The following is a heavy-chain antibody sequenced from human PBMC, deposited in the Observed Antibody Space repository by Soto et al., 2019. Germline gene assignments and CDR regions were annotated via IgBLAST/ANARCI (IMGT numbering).Heavy chain of an antibody. CDR2: IYYSGST. D-gene: IGHD1-7*01. CDR3: ARFIGVFFNWDCYHRYVLSV. J-gene: IGHJ6*02. V-gene: IGHV4-39*01. CDR1: GGSISSSSYY. Sequence: PSETLSLTCTVSGGSISSSSYYWGWIRQPPGKGLEWIGSIYYSGSTYYNPSLKSRVTISVDTSKNQFSLKLSSVTAADTAVYYFARFIGVFFNWDCYHRYVLSVWGQGSSDTVSS.